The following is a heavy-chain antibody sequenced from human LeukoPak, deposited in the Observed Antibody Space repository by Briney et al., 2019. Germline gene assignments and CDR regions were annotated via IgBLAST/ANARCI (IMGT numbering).Heavy chain of an antibody. D-gene: IGHD6-13*01. Sequence: SETLSLTCTVSGGSISSSGYYWGWIRQPPGKGLELIGTFYFSGSTYYNPSLKSRVTMSVDTSKNHFSLNLNSVTAADTAVYYCARLGLAASGSRYFDCWGQGTLVTVSS. J-gene: IGHJ4*02. CDR3: ARLGLAASGSRYFDC. CDR2: FYFSGST. CDR1: GGSISSSGYY. V-gene: IGHV4-39*02.